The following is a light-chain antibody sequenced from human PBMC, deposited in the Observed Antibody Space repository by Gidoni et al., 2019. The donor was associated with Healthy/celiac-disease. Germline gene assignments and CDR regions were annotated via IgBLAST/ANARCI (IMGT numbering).Light chain of an antibody. Sequence: DIQMTQAPSTLSASVGDRVTITCRASQSISSWLAWYQQKPGKAPKLLIYDASSLESGVPSWFSGSGSGTEFTLTFSSLQPDDFATYYCQQYNSPSITFGQGTRLEIK. CDR2: DAS. J-gene: IGKJ5*01. CDR1: QSISSW. CDR3: QQYNSPSIT. V-gene: IGKV1-5*01.